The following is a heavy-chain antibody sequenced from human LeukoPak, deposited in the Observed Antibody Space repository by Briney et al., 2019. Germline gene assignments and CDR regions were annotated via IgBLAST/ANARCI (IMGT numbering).Heavy chain of an antibody. V-gene: IGHV1-24*01. D-gene: IGHD3-22*01. CDR3: ATEGPHPQAGATYYYDSSGYSQGDY. J-gene: IGHJ4*02. CDR1: GYTLTELS. Sequence: ASVKVSCKVSGYTLTELSMHWVRQAPGKGLEWMGGFDPEDGETIYAQKFQGRVTMTEDTSTDTAYMELSSLRSEDTAVYYCATEGPHPQAGATYYYDSSGYSQGDYWGQGTLVTVSS. CDR2: FDPEDGET.